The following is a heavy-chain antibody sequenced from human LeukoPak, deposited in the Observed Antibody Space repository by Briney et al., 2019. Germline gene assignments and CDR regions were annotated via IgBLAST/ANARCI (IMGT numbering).Heavy chain of an antibody. CDR1: GGTFSSYS. J-gene: IGHJ4*02. D-gene: IGHD6-6*01. CDR3: ARTTEYSSSFFDY. V-gene: IGHV1-69*05. CDR2: IIPIFGTA. Sequence: ASVKVSCKASGGTFSSYSISWVRQAPGQGLEWMGGIIPIFGTANYAQKFQGRVTITTDESTSTAYMELSSLRSEDTAVYYCARTTEYSSSFFDYWGQGTLVTVSS.